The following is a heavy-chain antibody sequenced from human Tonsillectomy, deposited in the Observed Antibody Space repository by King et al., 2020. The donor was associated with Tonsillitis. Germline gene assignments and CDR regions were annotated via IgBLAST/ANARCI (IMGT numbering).Heavy chain of an antibody. Sequence: VQLVESGGGLVQPGGSLRLSCVASGFHFSSFWMHWVRQIPGKGLMWVSRINTDGDSVLYAGSVKGRFTISRDNAKNTLYLQMNSLRTEDTGVYFCAYCIGGSCYRFDYWGQGILVTVSS. CDR3: AYCIGGSCYRFDY. CDR2: INTDGDSV. D-gene: IGHD2-15*01. CDR1: GFHFSSFW. J-gene: IGHJ4*02. V-gene: IGHV3-74*01.